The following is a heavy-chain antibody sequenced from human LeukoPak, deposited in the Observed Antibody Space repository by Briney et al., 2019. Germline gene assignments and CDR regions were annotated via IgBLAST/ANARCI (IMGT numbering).Heavy chain of an antibody. CDR3: ARGGRTVTYFDS. Sequence: PSETLSLTCAVYGGSFSGYYWSWIRQPPGKGLEWIGEINHSGSTNYNPSLKSRVTISVDTSKNQFSLKLSSVTAADTAVYYCARGGRTVTYFDSWGQGTLVTVSS. D-gene: IGHD4-11*01. V-gene: IGHV4-34*01. J-gene: IGHJ4*02. CDR2: INHSGST. CDR1: GGSFSGYY.